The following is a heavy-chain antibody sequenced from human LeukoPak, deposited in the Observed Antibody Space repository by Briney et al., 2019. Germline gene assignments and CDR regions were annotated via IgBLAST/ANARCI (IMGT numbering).Heavy chain of an antibody. CDR1: GFTFDDYA. D-gene: IGHD1-26*01. CDR3: AKDIGGSYYDRIFSY. Sequence: GGSLRLSCAASGFTFDDYAMHWVRQAPGKGLEWVSGISWNSGSIGYADSVKGRFTISRDNARNSLYLQMDSLRAEDTALYYCAKDIGGSYYDRIFSYWGQGTLVTVSS. CDR2: ISWNSGSI. J-gene: IGHJ4*02. V-gene: IGHV3-9*01.